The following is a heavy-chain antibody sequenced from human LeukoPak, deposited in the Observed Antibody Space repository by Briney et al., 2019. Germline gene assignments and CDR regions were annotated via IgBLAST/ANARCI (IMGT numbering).Heavy chain of an antibody. V-gene: IGHV5-51*03. Sequence: GESLKISCKGSGYIFTNFWIGWVRQMPGKGLEWMGSIYSADSDTRYSPSFQGQVTISADKSISTAYLQWSSLKASDTAMYYCARVCGSGSYYRWYFDYWGQGTLVTVSS. CDR2: IYSADSDT. D-gene: IGHD3-10*01. J-gene: IGHJ4*02. CDR3: ARVCGSGSYYRWYFDY. CDR1: GYIFTNFW.